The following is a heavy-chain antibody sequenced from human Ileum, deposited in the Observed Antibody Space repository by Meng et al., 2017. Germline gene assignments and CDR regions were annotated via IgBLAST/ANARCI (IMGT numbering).Heavy chain of an antibody. CDR1: GYIFMHYG. V-gene: IGHV1-18*01. CDR3: AKGVQWSGESTDH. D-gene: IGHD3-10*01. Sequence: ASVQVSCKTCGYIFMHYGITWLRQAPGQGLQWVGWVIPVNSDTNYAENLQGRLTLTTDTSTTTAYIELTNLTSDETAVYFCAKGVQWSGESTDHWGQGTLVTVSS. CDR2: VIPVNSDT. J-gene: IGHJ5*02.